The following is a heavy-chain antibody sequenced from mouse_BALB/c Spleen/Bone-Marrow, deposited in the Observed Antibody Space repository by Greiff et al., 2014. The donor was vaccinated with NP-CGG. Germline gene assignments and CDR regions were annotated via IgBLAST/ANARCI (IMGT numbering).Heavy chain of an antibody. CDR2: IRLKSNNYAT. D-gene: IGHD1-1*01. CDR3: TRSLRLFDY. Sequence: VQLKDSGGGLVQPGGSMKLSCVASGFTFSNYWMNWVRQSPEKGLEWVAEIRLKSNNYATHYAESVKGRFTISRDDSKSSVYLQMNNLRPEDTGIYYCTRSLRLFDYWGQGTTLTVSS. CDR1: GFTFSNYW. V-gene: IGHV6-6*02. J-gene: IGHJ2*01.